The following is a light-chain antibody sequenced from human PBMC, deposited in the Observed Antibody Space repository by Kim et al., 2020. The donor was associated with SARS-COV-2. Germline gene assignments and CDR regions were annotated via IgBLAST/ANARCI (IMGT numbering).Light chain of an antibody. CDR2: SNN. Sequence: QSVLTQPPSVSGTPGQRVTISCSGSSSNIGSNNVVLYQQLPGAAPNLLIYSNNQRPSGIPDRFSGSRSGTSASLAISGLQSGDEADYYCAVWDDSLKQGVFGGGTQLTVL. CDR1: SSNIGSNN. V-gene: IGLV1-44*01. CDR3: AVWDDSLKQGV. J-gene: IGLJ3*02.